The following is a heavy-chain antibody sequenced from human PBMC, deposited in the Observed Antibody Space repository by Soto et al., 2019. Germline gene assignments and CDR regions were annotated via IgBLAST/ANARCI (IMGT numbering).Heavy chain of an antibody. Sequence: QAQLVESGGGVVQPGRSLRLSCAASGFTFSSYGMHWVPQAPGKGLEWVAVISYDASNKYYADSVKGRFTISRDNSKNTLFLQMNSLRAEDTAVYYCAKVPTYYDRSGYYDWGQGTLVTVSS. CDR2: ISYDASNK. CDR3: AKVPTYYDRSGYYD. V-gene: IGHV3-30*18. D-gene: IGHD3-22*01. J-gene: IGHJ4*02. CDR1: GFTFSSYG.